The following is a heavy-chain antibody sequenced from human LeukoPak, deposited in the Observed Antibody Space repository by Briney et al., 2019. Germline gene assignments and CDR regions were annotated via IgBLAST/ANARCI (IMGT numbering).Heavy chain of an antibody. CDR3: AREGLRYFDWRQVSYFDY. CDR1: GFTFSSYA. D-gene: IGHD3-9*01. J-gene: IGHJ4*02. CDR2: ISYDGSNK. Sequence: GRSLRLSCAASGFTFSSYAMHWVSQALGKGLEWVAVISYDGSNKYYADSVKGRFTISRDNSKNTLYLQMNSLRAEDTAVYYCAREGLRYFDWRQVSYFDYWGQGTLVTVSS. V-gene: IGHV3-30*04.